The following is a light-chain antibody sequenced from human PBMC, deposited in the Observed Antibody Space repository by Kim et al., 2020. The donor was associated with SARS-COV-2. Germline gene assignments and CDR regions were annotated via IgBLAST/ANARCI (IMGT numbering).Light chain of an antibody. CDR2: EDN. V-gene: IGLV6-57*02. J-gene: IGLJ3*02. Sequence: KTVTISCTGSSGSIASNYVQWYQQRPGSAPTTVIYEDNQRPSGVPDRFSGSIDSSSNSASLTISGLKTEDEADYYCQSYDSSSRWVFGGGTQLTVL. CDR1: SGSIASNY. CDR3: QSYDSSSRWV.